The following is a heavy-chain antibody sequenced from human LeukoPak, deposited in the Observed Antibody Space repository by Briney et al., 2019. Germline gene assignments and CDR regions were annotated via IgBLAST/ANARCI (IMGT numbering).Heavy chain of an antibody. CDR1: GGSISSYY. Sequence: PSETLSLTCTVSGGSISSYYWSWIRQPPGKGLEWIGYIYYSGSTNYNPSLKSRVTISVDTSKNQFSLKLSSVTAADTAVYYCARPRRGAARINYFDYWGQGTLVTVSS. J-gene: IGHJ4*02. CDR2: IYYSGST. V-gene: IGHV4-59*12. D-gene: IGHD2-15*01. CDR3: ARPRRGAARINYFDY.